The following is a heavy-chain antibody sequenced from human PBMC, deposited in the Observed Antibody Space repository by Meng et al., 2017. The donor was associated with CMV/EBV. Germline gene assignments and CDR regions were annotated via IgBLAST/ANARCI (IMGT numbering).Heavy chain of an antibody. CDR3: PHRQGGSYLT. Sequence: SGPTLVKPTQTLTLTCTFSGFSLSSSGVAVGWIRQSPGKALEWLALIYWNDDKRYSPSLKSRLTITKDISKNQVVLTMTNMDPVDTATYYCPHRQGGSYLTWGQGTLVTVSS. D-gene: IGHD1-26*01. CDR2: IYWNDDK. J-gene: IGHJ5*02. CDR1: GFSLSSSGVA. V-gene: IGHV2-5*01.